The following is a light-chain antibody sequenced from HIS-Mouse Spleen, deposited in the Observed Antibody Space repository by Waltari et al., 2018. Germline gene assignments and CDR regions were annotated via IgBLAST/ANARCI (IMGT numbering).Light chain of an antibody. Sequence: SYELTQPPSVSVSPGQTARITCSGAALPNNYAYWYQQKSGQAPVLVIYEDSKRPSGIPGRFSGSSSGTMATLTISGAQVEDEADYYCYSTDSSGNHRVFGGGTKLTVL. CDR3: YSTDSSGNHRV. CDR2: EDS. J-gene: IGLJ2*01. V-gene: IGLV3-10*01. CDR1: ALPNNY.